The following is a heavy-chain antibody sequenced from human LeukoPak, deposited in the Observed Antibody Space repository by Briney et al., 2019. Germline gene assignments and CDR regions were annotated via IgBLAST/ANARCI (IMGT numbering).Heavy chain of an antibody. J-gene: IGHJ4*02. D-gene: IGHD3-9*01. Sequence: PGGSLRLSCAASGFTLSSYAMSWVRQAPGKGLEWVANIKQDGSEKYYVDSVKGRFTISRDNAKNSLYLQMNSLRAEDTAVYYCARTRPILTGYYSEYFDYWGQGTLVTVSS. V-gene: IGHV3-7*01. CDR2: IKQDGSEK. CDR3: ARTRPILTGYYSEYFDY. CDR1: GFTLSSYA.